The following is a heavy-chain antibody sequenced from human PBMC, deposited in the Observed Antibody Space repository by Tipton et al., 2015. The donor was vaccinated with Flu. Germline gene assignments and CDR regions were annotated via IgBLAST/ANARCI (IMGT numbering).Heavy chain of an antibody. J-gene: IGHJ3*02. CDR2: ISTSGST. D-gene: IGHD5-12*01. V-gene: IGHV4-4*07. CDR3: ARDLRGYSGYTGGDAFDM. Sequence: LRLSCTVSGGSISTSYWSWIRQPAGKGLEWIGRISTSGSTNYNASLESRVTLSRDTSKNHISLRLTSATAADTALYYWARDLRGYSGYTGGDAFDMWGRGIMVFVSS. CDR1: GGSISTSY.